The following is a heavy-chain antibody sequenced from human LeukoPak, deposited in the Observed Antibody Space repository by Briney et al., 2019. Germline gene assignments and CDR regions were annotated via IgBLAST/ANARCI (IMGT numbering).Heavy chain of an antibody. J-gene: IGHJ4*02. V-gene: IGHV3-23*01. CDR2: ISGSGGST. Sequence: GGSLRLSCAASGFTFSSYAMSWVRQAPGKGLEWVSAISGSGGSTYYADSVKGRFTISRDNSKNTLYLQMNSLRAEDTAVYHCAKARGGYYDSSGYPLDYWGQGTLVTVSS. D-gene: IGHD3-22*01. CDR3: AKARGGYYDSSGYPLDY. CDR1: GFTFSSYA.